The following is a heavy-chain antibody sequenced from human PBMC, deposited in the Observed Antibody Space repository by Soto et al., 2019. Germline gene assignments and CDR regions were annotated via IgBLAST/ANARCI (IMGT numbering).Heavy chain of an antibody. V-gene: IGHV1-18*01. CDR3: ARERDDRSRSSVEYFQH. D-gene: IGHD2-2*01. CDR2: ISAYNGNT. CDR1: GYTFNNYG. Sequence: ASVKVSCKASGYTFNNYGIHWVRQAPGQGLEWMGWISAYNGNTDYAQRLQGRVTMTTDTSTSTAYMELRSLRSDDTAVYYCARERDDRSRSSVEYFQHWGQGTLVTVSS. J-gene: IGHJ1*01.